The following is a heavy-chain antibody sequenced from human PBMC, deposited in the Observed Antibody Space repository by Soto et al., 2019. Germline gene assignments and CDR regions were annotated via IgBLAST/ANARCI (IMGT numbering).Heavy chain of an antibody. V-gene: IGHV4-30-4*01. D-gene: IGHD3-10*01. J-gene: IGHJ3*02. CDR1: GGSISSGDYY. CDR2: IYYSGST. CDR3: ARGSEGRGFAFDI. Sequence: QVQLQESGPGLLKPSQTLSLTCTVSGGSISSGDYYCSWIRQPPGKGLEWIGYIYYSGSTYYNPYLKSRVTISVDTSKNQFSLKLSSVTAEDTAVYYCARGSEGRGFAFDIWGQGTMVTVSS.